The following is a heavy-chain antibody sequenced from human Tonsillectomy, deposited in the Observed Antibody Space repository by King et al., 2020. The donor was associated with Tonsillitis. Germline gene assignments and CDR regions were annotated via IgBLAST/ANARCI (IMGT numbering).Heavy chain of an antibody. CDR1: GDSVSSNSAA. V-gene: IGHV6-1*01. Sequence: VQLQQSGPGLVKPSQTLSLTCAISGDSVSSNSAAWNWIRQSPSRGLEWLGRAYYRSKWFNDYAVSVKSRLTINPDTSENQFSLQLDSVTPEDTAVYYCARGHGDSSGENFDYWGQGTLVTVSS. J-gene: IGHJ4*02. CDR3: ARGHGDSSGENFDY. CDR2: AYYRSKWFN. D-gene: IGHD3-22*01.